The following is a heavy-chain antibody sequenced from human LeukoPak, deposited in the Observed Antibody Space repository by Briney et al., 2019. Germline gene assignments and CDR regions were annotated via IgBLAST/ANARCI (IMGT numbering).Heavy chain of an antibody. V-gene: IGHV1-69*05. CDR3: ATLGGNSAYFDY. CDR1: GGTFSSYA. J-gene: IGHJ4*02. CDR2: IIPIFGTA. Sequence: GASVKVSCKASGGTFSSYAISWVRQAPGQGLEWMGGIIPIFGTANHAQKFQGRVTITTDESTSTAYMELSSLRSEDTAVYYCATLGGNSAYFDYWGQGTLVTVSS. D-gene: IGHD4-23*01.